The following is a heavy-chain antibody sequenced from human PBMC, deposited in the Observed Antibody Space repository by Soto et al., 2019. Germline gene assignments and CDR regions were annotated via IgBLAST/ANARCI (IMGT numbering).Heavy chain of an antibody. Sequence: SETLSLTCTVSGGSISSYYWSWIRQPPGKGLEWIGYIYYSGSTNYNPSLKSRVTISVDTSKNQFSLKLSSVTAADTTVYYCAIGYSSSWNWFDPWGQGTLVTVSS. J-gene: IGHJ5*02. CDR1: GGSISSYY. V-gene: IGHV4-59*03. CDR2: IYYSGST. CDR3: AIGYSSSWNWFDP. D-gene: IGHD6-13*01.